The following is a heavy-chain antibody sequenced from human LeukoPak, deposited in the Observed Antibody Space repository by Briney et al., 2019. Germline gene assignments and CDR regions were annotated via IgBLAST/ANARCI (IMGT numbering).Heavy chain of an antibody. D-gene: IGHD3-10*01. CDR2: IRYDGSIK. CDR3: ATDLGAGGYFDY. J-gene: IGHJ4*02. V-gene: IGHV3-30*02. CDR1: GFTFNNFA. Sequence: GGSLRLSCAASGFTFNNFAMHWVRQAPGKGLEWVAFIRYDGSIKYYADSVKGRFTISRDNSKNTLYLQMNSLRVKDTAVYYCATDLGAGGYFDYWGQGTLVTVSS.